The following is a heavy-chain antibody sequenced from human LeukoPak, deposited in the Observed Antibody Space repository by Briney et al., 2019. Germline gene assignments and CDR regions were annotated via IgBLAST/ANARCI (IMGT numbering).Heavy chain of an antibody. V-gene: IGHV1-69*05. Sequence: SVKVSCKASGGTFSSYTISWVRQAPGQGLEWMGGIIPIFGTANYAQKFQGRVTITTDESTSTAYMELSSLRSEDTAVYYCARSSNGWYGTVDYWGQGTLVTVSS. J-gene: IGHJ4*02. CDR2: IIPIFGTA. D-gene: IGHD6-19*01. CDR3: ARSSNGWYGTVDY. CDR1: GGTFSSYT.